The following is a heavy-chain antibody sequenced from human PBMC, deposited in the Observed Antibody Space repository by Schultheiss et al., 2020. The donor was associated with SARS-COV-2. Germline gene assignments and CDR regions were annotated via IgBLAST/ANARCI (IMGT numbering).Heavy chain of an antibody. V-gene: IGHV4-34*01. CDR3: ARGWGGLTDY. J-gene: IGHJ4*02. CDR1: GGSFSGYY. CDR2: IYHSGST. Sequence: SETLSLTCAVYGGSFSGYYWSWIRQPPGKGLEWIGEIYHSGSTNYNPSLKSRVTISVDTSKNQFSLKLSSVTAADTAVYYCARGWGGLTDYWGQGTLVTVSS. D-gene: IGHD7-27*01.